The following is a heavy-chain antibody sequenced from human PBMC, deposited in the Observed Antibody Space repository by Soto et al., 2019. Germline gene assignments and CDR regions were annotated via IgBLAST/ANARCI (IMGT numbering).Heavy chain of an antibody. CDR3: ARDKITCLFDY. Sequence: SDTLSLTFAVYGWSFSGYYWTWIRQPPGTGLEWIGEINHSGSTNYNPSLKSRVTISVDTSKNQFSLKLTSVTAADTAVYYCARDKITCLFDYWGQGTLVSVS. J-gene: IGHJ4*02. CDR1: GWSFSGYY. V-gene: IGHV4-34*01. CDR2: INHSGST. D-gene: IGHD3-10*01.